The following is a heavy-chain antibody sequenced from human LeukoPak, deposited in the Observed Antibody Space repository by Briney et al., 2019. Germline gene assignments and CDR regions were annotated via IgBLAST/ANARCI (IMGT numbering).Heavy chain of an antibody. D-gene: IGHD6-19*01. Sequence: SSETLSLTCTVSGGSISSYHWSWIRQPAGKGLEWIGRIYTSGSTNYNPSLKSRVTMSVDTSKNQFSLKLSSVTAADTAVYYCARQVSSGWSRGSYYFDYWGQGTLVTVSS. CDR2: IYTSGST. CDR3: ARQVSSGWSRGSYYFDY. CDR1: GGSISSYH. V-gene: IGHV4-4*07. J-gene: IGHJ4*02.